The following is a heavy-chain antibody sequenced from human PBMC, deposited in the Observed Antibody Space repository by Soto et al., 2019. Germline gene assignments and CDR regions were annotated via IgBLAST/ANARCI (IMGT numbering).Heavy chain of an antibody. Sequence: VGSLRLSCAASGFTFSSYWMHWVRQAPGEGLVWVSRINSDGSSTSYADSVKGRFTISRDNAKNTLYLQMNSLRAEDTAVYYCARVMGYCSGGSCRTAFFDYWGQGTLVTVSS. J-gene: IGHJ4*02. D-gene: IGHD2-15*01. CDR2: INSDGSST. CDR3: ARVMGYCSGGSCRTAFFDY. V-gene: IGHV3-74*01. CDR1: GFTFSSYW.